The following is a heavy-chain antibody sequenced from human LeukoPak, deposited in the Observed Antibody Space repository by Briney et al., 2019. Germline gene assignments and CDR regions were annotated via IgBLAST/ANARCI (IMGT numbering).Heavy chain of an antibody. CDR1: GFTFSSYA. CDR2: ISGSGGST. Sequence: GGSLGLSCAASGFTFSSYAMSWVRQAPGKGLEWVSAISGSGGSTYYADSVKGRFTISRDNSKNTLYLQMDSLRAEDTAVYYCAKDGIGGELKRLIFDYWGQGTLVTVSS. CDR3: AKDGIGGELKRLIFDY. V-gene: IGHV3-23*01. D-gene: IGHD1-1*01. J-gene: IGHJ4*02.